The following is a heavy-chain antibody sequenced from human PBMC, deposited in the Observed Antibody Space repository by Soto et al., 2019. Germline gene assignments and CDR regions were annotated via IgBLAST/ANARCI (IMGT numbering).Heavy chain of an antibody. Sequence: PGESLKISCKGSGYSFTSYWIGWVRQMPGKGLECMGIIYPGDSDTRYSPSFQGQVTISADKSISTAYLQWSSLKASDTAMYYCARQRGYSYGYGFPPDYWGQGTLVTVSS. J-gene: IGHJ4*02. D-gene: IGHD5-18*01. V-gene: IGHV5-51*01. CDR3: ARQRGYSYGYGFPPDY. CDR1: GYSFTSYW. CDR2: IYPGDSDT.